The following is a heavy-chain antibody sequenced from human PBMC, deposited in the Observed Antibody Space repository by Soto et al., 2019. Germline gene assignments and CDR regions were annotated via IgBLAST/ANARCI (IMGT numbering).Heavy chain of an antibody. CDR3: ARDYGGNVGDSAFDI. D-gene: IGHD4-17*01. CDR2: ISWDGGST. V-gene: IGHV3-66*01. Sequence: GGSLRLSCAASGFTVSSNYMSWVRQAPGKGLEWVSLISWDGGSTYYAGSVKGRFTISRDNAKNSLYLQMNSLRAEDTAVYYCARDYGGNVGDSAFDIWGQGTMVTVSS. J-gene: IGHJ3*02. CDR1: GFTVSSNY.